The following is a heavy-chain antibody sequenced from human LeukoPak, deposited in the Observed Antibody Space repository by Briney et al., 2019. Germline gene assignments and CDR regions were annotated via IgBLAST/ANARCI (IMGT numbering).Heavy chain of an antibody. J-gene: IGHJ6*02. CDR3: ARFSTLYYYYYGMDV. V-gene: IGHV4-34*01. CDR1: GGSFSGYY. CDR2: INHSGST. D-gene: IGHD2-2*01. Sequence: SETLSLTCAVYGGSFSGYYWSRIRQPPGKGLEWIGEINHSGSTNYNPSLKSRVTISVDTSKNQFSLKLSSVTAADTAVYYCARFSTLYYYYYGMDVWGQGTTVTVSS.